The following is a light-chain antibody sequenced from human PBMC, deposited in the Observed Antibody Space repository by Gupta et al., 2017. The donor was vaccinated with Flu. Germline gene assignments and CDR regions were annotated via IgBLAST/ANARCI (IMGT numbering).Light chain of an antibody. CDR3: QQYGSSPIT. CDR1: QSASSSY. V-gene: IGKV3-20*01. J-gene: IGKJ5*01. Sequence: EIVLTQSPRTLSLSPGERATLSCRASQSASSSYLAWYQQKPGQGPRPLIYGASSRATGIPDRFSGSGSGTDFTLTISRLEPEDFAVYYCQQYGSSPITFGQGTRLEIK. CDR2: GAS.